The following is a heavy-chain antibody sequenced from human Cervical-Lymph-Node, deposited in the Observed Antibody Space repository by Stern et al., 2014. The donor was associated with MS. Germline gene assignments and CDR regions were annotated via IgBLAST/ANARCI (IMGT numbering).Heavy chain of an antibody. Sequence: VQLVEYGGGVVQPGRSMRLSCGASGFTFSSYGMHWVRQAPGKGLEWVAIIAYDGSDKYYGDSVKGRFTISRDNSKNTLYLQMNSLSPEDTAVYYCAKGHYYDSSGRYSYNDYWGQGTLVTVSS. D-gene: IGHD3-22*01. CDR1: GFTFSSYG. CDR3: AKGHYYDSSGRYSYNDY. J-gene: IGHJ4*02. V-gene: IGHV3-30*18. CDR2: IAYDGSDK.